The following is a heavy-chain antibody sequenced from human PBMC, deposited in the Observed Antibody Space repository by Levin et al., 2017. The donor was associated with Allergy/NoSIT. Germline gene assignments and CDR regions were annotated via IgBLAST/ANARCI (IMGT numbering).Heavy chain of an antibody. D-gene: IGHD6-19*01. CDR1: GFTFSSYG. V-gene: IGHV3-30*18. Sequence: GGSLRLSCAASGFTFSSYGMHWVRQAPGKGLEWVAVISYDGSNKYYADSVKGRFTISRDNSKNTLYLKMNSLRAEDTAVYYCAKDLEPGYSSGWPGYWGQGTLVTVSS. CDR3: AKDLEPGYSSGWPGY. J-gene: IGHJ4*02. CDR2: ISYDGSNK.